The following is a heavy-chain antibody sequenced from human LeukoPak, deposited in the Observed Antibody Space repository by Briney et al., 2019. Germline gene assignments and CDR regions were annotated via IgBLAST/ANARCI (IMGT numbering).Heavy chain of an antibody. CDR2: ISSSGSTI. J-gene: IGHJ4*02. CDR3: ARDEQWSYYFDY. V-gene: IGHV3-11*01. Sequence: GGSLRLSCAASGFTFSDYYMSWIRQAPGKGLEWVSYISSSGSTIYYADSVKGRFTVSRDNAKNSLYLQMNSLRAEDTAVYYCARDEQWSYYFDYWGQGTLVTVSS. D-gene: IGHD2-15*01. CDR1: GFTFSDYY.